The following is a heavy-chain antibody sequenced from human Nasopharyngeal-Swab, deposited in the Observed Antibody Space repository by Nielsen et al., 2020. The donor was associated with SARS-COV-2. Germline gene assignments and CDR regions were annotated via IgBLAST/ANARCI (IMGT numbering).Heavy chain of an antibody. CDR3: ARRTTYDHFDY. Sequence: SETLSLTCTVSGGSISGYYWSWIRQPPGEGLEWIGYIYYSGSTNYNPSLGSRVTISVDTSKNRFSLHLTSVAAADTAMSYCARRTTYDHFDYWGQGILVTVSS. CDR2: IYYSGST. J-gene: IGHJ4*02. D-gene: IGHD1-1*01. CDR1: GGSISGYY. V-gene: IGHV4-59*01.